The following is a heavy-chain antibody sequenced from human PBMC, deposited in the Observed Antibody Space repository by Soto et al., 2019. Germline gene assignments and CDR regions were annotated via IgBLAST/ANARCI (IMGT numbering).Heavy chain of an antibody. CDR2: IKQDGSEK. D-gene: IGHD6-13*01. J-gene: IGHJ5*02. CDR1: GFTFSSYW. Sequence: SLRLSCAASGFTFSSYWMSWVRQAPGKGLEWVANIKQDGSEKYYVDSVKGRFTISRDNAKNSLYLQMNSLRAEDTAVYYCARDGSSGWSNWFDPWGQGTLVTVSS. V-gene: IGHV3-7*03. CDR3: ARDGSSGWSNWFDP.